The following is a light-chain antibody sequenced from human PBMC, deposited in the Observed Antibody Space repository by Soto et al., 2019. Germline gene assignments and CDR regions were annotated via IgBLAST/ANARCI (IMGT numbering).Light chain of an antibody. J-gene: IGKJ1*01. Sequence: EIVMTQSPATLSVSPGERATLSCRASESVSNNLAWYQQKPGQAPRLLIYGASTRATGIPARFSGSGAGTEFTLTISSLQSEDFAVYYCQQYNNWPPWTFGQGTKVEIK. CDR1: ESVSNN. CDR2: GAS. CDR3: QQYNNWPPWT. V-gene: IGKV3-15*01.